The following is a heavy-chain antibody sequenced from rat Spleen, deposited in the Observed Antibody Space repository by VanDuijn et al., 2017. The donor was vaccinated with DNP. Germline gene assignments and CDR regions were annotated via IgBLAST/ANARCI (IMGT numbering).Heavy chain of an antibody. CDR3: TTDSGY. CDR1: GFTFNNYD. J-gene: IGHJ3*01. D-gene: IGHD4-3*01. CDR2: ISTSGGST. Sequence: EVQLVESGGDLVQPGRSLKVSCVVSGFTFNNYDMAWVRQAPTKGLEWVASISTSGGSTYYRDSVKGRFTISRDNAKSSLYLQMDSMRSEDTATYYCTTDSGYWGQCTLVTVSS. V-gene: IGHV5-27*01.